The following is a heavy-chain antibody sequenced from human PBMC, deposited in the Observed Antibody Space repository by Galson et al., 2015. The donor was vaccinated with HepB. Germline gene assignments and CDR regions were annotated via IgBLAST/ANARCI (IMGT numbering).Heavy chain of an antibody. J-gene: IGHJ4*02. D-gene: IGHD6-19*01. CDR3: ARESAGYSSGYANFDY. CDR2: IIPILGIA. V-gene: IGHV1-69*04. CDR1: GGTFSSYT. Sequence: SVKVSCKASGGTFSSYTISWARQAPGQGLEWMGRIIPILGIANYAQKFQGRVTITADKSTSTAYMELSSLRSEDTAVYYCARESAGYSSGYANFDYWGQGTLVTVSS.